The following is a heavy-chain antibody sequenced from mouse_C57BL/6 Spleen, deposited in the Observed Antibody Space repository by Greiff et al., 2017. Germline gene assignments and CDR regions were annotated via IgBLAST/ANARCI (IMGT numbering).Heavy chain of an antibody. V-gene: IGHV1-72*01. CDR3: ARRGPNWDDYAMDY. CDR1: GYTFTSYW. J-gene: IGHJ4*01. D-gene: IGHD4-1*01. CDR2: IDPNSGGT. Sequence: QVQLQQPGAELVKPGASVKLSCKASGYTFTSYWMHWVKQRPGRGLEWLGRIDPNSGGTKYNEKFKSKATLTVDKPSRTAYMQLSSLTSEDSAVYYCARRGPNWDDYAMDYWGQGTSVTVSS.